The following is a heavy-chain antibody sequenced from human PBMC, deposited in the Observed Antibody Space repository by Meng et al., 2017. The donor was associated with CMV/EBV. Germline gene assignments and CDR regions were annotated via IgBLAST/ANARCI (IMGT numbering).Heavy chain of an antibody. Sequence: HLQLQDSGPGLVKPSETLSLTCTVSGGSISSSSYYWGWIRQPPGKGLEWIGSIYYSGSTYYNPSLKSRVTISVDTSKNQFSLKLSSVTAADTAVYYCARYYYDSSGYFDYWGQGTLVTVSS. V-gene: IGHV4-39*07. D-gene: IGHD3-22*01. CDR3: ARYYYDSSGYFDY. J-gene: IGHJ4*02. CDR2: IYYSGST. CDR1: GGSISSSSYY.